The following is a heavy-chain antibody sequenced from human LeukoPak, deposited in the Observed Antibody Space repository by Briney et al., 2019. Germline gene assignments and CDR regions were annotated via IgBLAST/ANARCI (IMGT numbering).Heavy chain of an antibody. Sequence: SQTLSLTSAISGDSVSSNIAAWNWIRQPPWDGLEWLVRTYYRSKWTNDYAVSGKSRIIINPGVSKNQFSLQLSSVTPEDTAVYYCAKTGDYDYVWGTYRLTDYFVSWGEGTLVTVSS. CDR1: GDSVSSNIAA. CDR3: AKTGDYDYVWGTYRLTDYFVS. J-gene: IGHJ4*02. CDR2: TYYRSKWTN. V-gene: IGHV6-1*01. D-gene: IGHD3-16*02.